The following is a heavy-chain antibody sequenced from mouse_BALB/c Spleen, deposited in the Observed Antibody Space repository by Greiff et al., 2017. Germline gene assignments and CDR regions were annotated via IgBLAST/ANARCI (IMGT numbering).Heavy chain of an antibody. CDR1: GYSITSGYY. Sequence: EVKLQESGPGLVKPSQSLSLTCSVTGYSITSGYYWNWIRQFPGNKLEWMGYISYDGSNNYNPSLKNRISITRDTSKNQFFLKLNSVTTEDTATYYCARGYGNAYWGQGTLVTVSA. CDR2: ISYDGSN. V-gene: IGHV3-6*02. J-gene: IGHJ3*01. D-gene: IGHD2-10*02. CDR3: ARGYGNAY.